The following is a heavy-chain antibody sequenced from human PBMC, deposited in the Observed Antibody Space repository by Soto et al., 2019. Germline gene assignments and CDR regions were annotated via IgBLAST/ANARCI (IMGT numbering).Heavy chain of an antibody. Sequence: QVQLVESGGGVVQPGRSLRLSCAASGFTFSSYGMHWVRQAPGKGLEWVAVISYDGSNKYYADSVKGRFTISRDNSKNTLYLQMNRLRAEDTAVYYCAGRGQLEGGDYWGQGTLVTVSS. J-gene: IGHJ4*02. CDR1: GFTFSSYG. D-gene: IGHD6-6*01. CDR3: AGRGQLEGGDY. V-gene: IGHV3-30*03. CDR2: ISYDGSNK.